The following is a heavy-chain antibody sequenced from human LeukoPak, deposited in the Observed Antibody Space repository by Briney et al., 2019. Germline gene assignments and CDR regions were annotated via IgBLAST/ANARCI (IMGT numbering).Heavy chain of an antibody. CDR3: AKESMVLLWFGELHPFDY. CDR1: GFTFSSYG. CDR2: ISYDGSNK. J-gene: IGHJ4*02. D-gene: IGHD3-10*01. Sequence: GGSLRLSCAASGFTFSSYGMHWVRQAPGKGLEGVAVISYDGSNKYYADSVKGRFTISRDNSKNTLYLQMNSLRAEDTAVYYCAKESMVLLWFGELHPFDYWGQGTLVTVSS. V-gene: IGHV3-30*18.